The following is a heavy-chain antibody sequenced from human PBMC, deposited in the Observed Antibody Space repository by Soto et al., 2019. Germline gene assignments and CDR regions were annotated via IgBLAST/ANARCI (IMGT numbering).Heavy chain of an antibody. V-gene: IGHV3-23*01. CDR2: ISGSGGST. CDR3: AKVVYYYGSGSYYNY. D-gene: IGHD3-10*01. J-gene: IGHJ4*02. Sequence: PGGSLRLSCAASGFTFSSYAMSWVRQAPGKGLEWVSAISGSGGSTYYADSVKGRFTISRDNSKNTLYLQMNSLRAEDTAVYYCAKVVYYYGSGSYYNYWGQGTLVTVSS. CDR1: GFTFSSYA.